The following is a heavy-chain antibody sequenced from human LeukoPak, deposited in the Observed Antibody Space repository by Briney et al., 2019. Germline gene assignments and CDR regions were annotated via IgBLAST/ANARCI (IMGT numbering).Heavy chain of an antibody. D-gene: IGHD5-24*01. V-gene: IGHV3-23*01. J-gene: IGHJ4*02. CDR2: INGSGGST. CDR1: GFTFSSYA. CDR3: AKSRWLHGPPGGY. Sequence: GGSLRLSCAPSGFTFSSYAMSWVRQAPGKGLEWVSAINGSGGSTYYADSVKRLFTISRDNSKNTLYLQMNSLRAEDTAVYYCAKSRWLHGPPGGYWGQGTMVTVSS.